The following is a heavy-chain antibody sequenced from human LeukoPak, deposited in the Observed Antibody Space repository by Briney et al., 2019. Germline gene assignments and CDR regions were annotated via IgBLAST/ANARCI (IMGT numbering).Heavy chain of an antibody. CDR3: AKGMIGKAEGGRHIFDY. D-gene: IGHD3-22*01. J-gene: IGHJ4*02. CDR2: IQSDGSRQ. Sequence: GGSLRLSCAASGFSFSKFGFHWVRQAPGKGLEWPASIQSDGSRQYYADSVKSRFVISRDNSENTFYLQMNRLGVADTATYFCAKGMIGKAEGGRHIFDYWGQGTLVTVSS. V-gene: IGHV3-30*02. CDR1: GFSFSKFG.